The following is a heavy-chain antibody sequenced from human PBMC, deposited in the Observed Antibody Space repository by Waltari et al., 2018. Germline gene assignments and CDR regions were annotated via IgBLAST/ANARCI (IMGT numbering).Heavy chain of an antibody. CDR3: ARVTRGSYYDFDY. CDR1: GGSISSSSYY. Sequence: QLQLQESGPGLVKPSETLSLTCTVSGGSISSSSYYWGWIRQPPGKGLEWIGSIYYSGSTYYNPSLKSRVTISVDTSKNQFSLKLSSVTAADTAVYYCARVTRGSYYDFDYWGQGTLVTVSS. J-gene: IGHJ4*02. D-gene: IGHD1-26*01. V-gene: IGHV4-39*07. CDR2: IYYSGST.